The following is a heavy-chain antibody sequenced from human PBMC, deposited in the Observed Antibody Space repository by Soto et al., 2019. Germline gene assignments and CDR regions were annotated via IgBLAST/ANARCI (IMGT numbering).Heavy chain of an antibody. D-gene: IGHD3-22*01. CDR3: ARVLNYYDSSQNWFDP. Sequence: PGGSLRLSCAASGFTFSSYSMNWVRQAPGKGLEWVSYISSSSSTIYYADSVKGRFTISRDNAKNSLYLQMNSLRAEDTAVYYCARVLNYYDSSQNWFDPWGQGTLVTVSS. CDR1: GFTFSSYS. CDR2: ISSSSSTI. V-gene: IGHV3-48*01. J-gene: IGHJ5*02.